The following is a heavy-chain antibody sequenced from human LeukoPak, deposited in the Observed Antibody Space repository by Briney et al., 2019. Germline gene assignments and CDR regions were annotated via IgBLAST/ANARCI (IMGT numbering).Heavy chain of an antibody. CDR1: GGSISSGDYY. D-gene: IGHD4/OR15-4a*01. V-gene: IGHV4-31*03. Sequence: SQTLSLTCTVSGGSISSGDYYWSWIRQLPGKGLEWIGYIYYSGSTFYNPSLKSRVTISVDTSKNQFSLKLTSLTAADTAVYYCARNGANLHSFDYWGQGTLVTVSS. J-gene: IGHJ4*02. CDR3: ARNGANLHSFDY. CDR2: IYYSGST.